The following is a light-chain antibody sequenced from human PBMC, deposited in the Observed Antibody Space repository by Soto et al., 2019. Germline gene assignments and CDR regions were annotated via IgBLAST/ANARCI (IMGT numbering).Light chain of an antibody. J-gene: IGKJ1*01. CDR2: AAS. Sequence: DIQMTQSPSSLSASVGDRVTITCRASENIARYLNWYQQRPGKAPELRISAASSLQSGDPSRFSGGGSGTDFTLTISSLQPEDFATYYCQQSYSNARTFGQGTKVEIK. CDR1: ENIARY. CDR3: QQSYSNART. V-gene: IGKV1-39*01.